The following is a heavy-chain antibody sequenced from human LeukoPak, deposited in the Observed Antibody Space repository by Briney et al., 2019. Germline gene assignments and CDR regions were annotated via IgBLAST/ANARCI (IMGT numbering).Heavy chain of an antibody. CDR1: GFTFSNFA. Sequence: GRSLRLSCAASGFTFSNFAMHWVRQAPGKGLEWVAVISYDGSNKNYADSVKGRFTISRDNSKNTLYLQMNSLRAEDTAVYYCARRSNSIAVSGSREYFHHWGQGTLVTVSS. CDR2: ISYDGSNK. D-gene: IGHD6-19*01. J-gene: IGHJ1*01. V-gene: IGHV3-30-3*01. CDR3: ARRSNSIAVSGSREYFHH.